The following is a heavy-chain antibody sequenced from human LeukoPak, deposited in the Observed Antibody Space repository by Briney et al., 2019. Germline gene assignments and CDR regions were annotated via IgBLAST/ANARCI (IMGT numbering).Heavy chain of an antibody. CDR3: ARDLTGTTGGYYYFMDV. J-gene: IGHJ6*03. CDR2: ISTGSSYI. CDR1: GFTFKSYS. V-gene: IGHV3-21*01. D-gene: IGHD1-7*01. Sequence: GGSLRLSCAASGFTFKSYSMNWVRQAPGKGLEWVSSISTGSSYIYYGDSMQGRFTISRDNAKNSLYLQMNSLRAEDTAVYYCARDLTGTTGGYYYFMDVWGKGTTVTVSS.